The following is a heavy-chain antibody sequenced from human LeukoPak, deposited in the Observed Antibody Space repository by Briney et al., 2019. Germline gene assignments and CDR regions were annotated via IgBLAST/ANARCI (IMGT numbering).Heavy chain of an antibody. CDR2: IYYSGST. J-gene: IGHJ3*02. D-gene: IGHD6-13*01. Sequence: SETLSLTCTVSGGSISSYYWSWIRQPPGKGREWIGYIYYSGSTNYNPSLKSRVTISVDTSKNQFSLKLSSVTAADTAVYYCARERGYSSSWSNAFDIWRQGTMVTVSS. CDR1: GGSISSYY. CDR3: ARERGYSSSWSNAFDI. V-gene: IGHV4-59*01.